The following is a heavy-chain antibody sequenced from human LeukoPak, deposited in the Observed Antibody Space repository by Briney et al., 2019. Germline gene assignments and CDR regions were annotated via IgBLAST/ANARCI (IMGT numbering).Heavy chain of an antibody. CDR1: GGSISGSSYY. J-gene: IGHJ5*02. CDR2: IYYSGST. D-gene: IGHD2-2*01. CDR3: ARDRVGNSHGYNWFDP. V-gene: IGHV4-39*02. Sequence: PSETLSLTCTVSGGSISGSSYYWGWIRQPPGKGLEWIGSIYYSGSTYYNPSLKSRVTISVDTSKNQFSLKLNSVTAADTAVYYCARDRVGNSHGYNWFDPWGQGTLVTVSS.